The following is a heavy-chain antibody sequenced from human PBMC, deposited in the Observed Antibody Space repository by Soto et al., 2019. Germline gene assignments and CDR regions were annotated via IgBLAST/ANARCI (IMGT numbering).Heavy chain of an antibody. J-gene: IGHJ3*01. CDR3: AKSLVTPSDAFDL. D-gene: IGHD2-21*02. CDR2: ISDPGTST. Sequence: WGSLRLSCAASGFTFFNYAINCFRHSPLKGLEWISSISDPGTSTYYANSVKGRFSMSRDNSKNTLFLQMNRLRADDTAVYFCAKSLVTPSDAFDLWGRGTLVTVSS. CDR1: GFTFFNYA. V-gene: IGHV3-23*01.